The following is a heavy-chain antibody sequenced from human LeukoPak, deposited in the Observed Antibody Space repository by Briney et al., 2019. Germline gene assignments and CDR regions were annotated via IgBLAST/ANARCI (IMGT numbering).Heavy chain of an antibody. CDR1: GYSFTSYW. CDR3: ARGAPHCSGGSCLDC. CDR2: IYPGDSDT. Sequence: GESLKISCKGSGYSFTSYWIGWVRQMPGKGLEWMGIIYPGDSDTRYSPSFQGQVTISADKSISTAYLQWSSLKASDTAMYYCARGAPHCSGGSCLDCWGQGTLVTVSS. D-gene: IGHD2-15*01. V-gene: IGHV5-51*01. J-gene: IGHJ4*02.